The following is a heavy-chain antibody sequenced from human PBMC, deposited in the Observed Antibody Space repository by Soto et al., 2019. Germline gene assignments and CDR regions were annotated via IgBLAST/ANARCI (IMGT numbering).Heavy chain of an antibody. CDR2: ISGSGGST. Sequence: EVQLLESGGGLVQPGGSLRLSCAASGFTFSSYAMSWVRQAPGKGLEGVSAISGSGGSTYYADSVKGRFTISRDNSKSTMNLKMIILRADDTAVSYCAKDLHYYGSGSTGVWFDHWGQGSLVTVSS. V-gene: IGHV3-23*01. CDR3: AKDLHYYGSGSTGVWFDH. CDR1: GFTFSSYA. D-gene: IGHD3-10*01. J-gene: IGHJ5*02.